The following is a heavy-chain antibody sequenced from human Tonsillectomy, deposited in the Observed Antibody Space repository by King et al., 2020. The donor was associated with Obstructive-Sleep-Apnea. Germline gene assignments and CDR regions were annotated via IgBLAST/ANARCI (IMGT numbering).Heavy chain of an antibody. V-gene: IGHV4-4*02. J-gene: IGHJ4*02. CDR3: ASGNSTSPGY. D-gene: IGHD2/OR15-2a*01. CDR1: GGSISSTNW. CDR2: IYHSGST. Sequence: VQLQESGPGLVKPSGTLSLTCAVSGGSISSTNWWRWVRQPPGKGLEWIGEIYHSGSTNYNPSLKNRVTISIDKSENQFSLKLTSMTAADTAVYYCASGNSTSPGYWGQRTLVTVSS.